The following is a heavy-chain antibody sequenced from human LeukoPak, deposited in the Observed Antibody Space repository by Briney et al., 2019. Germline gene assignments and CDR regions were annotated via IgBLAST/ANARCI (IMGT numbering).Heavy chain of an antibody. CDR1: GFTFSSYG. Sequence: PGGSLRLSCAASGFTFSSYGMHWVRQAPGKGLEWVAVISYDGSNKYYADSVKGRFTISRDNSKNTLYLQMNSLRAEDTAVYYCAKAYITMVRGVSYGMDVWGQGTTVTVSS. V-gene: IGHV3-30*18. CDR2: ISYDGSNK. CDR3: AKAYITMVRGVSYGMDV. J-gene: IGHJ6*02. D-gene: IGHD3-10*01.